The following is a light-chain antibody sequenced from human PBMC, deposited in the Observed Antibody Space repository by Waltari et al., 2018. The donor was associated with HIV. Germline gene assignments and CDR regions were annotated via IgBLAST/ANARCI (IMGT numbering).Light chain of an antibody. V-gene: IGKV1-33*01. Sequence: DIQMTPSPSSLSASVGDRVTITCQASQDISRFLNWYQQKPGKAPKLLIYDASSLEAGVPPRFSGSGSGTDCTFTISSLQPEDIATYFCQHYDHLPYSFGQGTKLQI. CDR2: DAS. CDR1: QDISRF. CDR3: QHYDHLPYS. J-gene: IGKJ2*01.